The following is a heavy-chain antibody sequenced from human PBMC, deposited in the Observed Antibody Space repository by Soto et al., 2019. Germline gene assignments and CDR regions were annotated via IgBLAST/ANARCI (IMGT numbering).Heavy chain of an antibody. D-gene: IGHD3-22*01. Sequence: LRLSCAASGFTLSSYSMNWVRQAPGKGLEWVSSISSSSSYIYYADSVKGRFTISRDNAKNSLYLQMNSLRAEDTAVYYCARDFKDSSGYYYDAFDIWGQGTMVTVSS. J-gene: IGHJ3*02. CDR1: GFTLSSYS. CDR2: ISSSSSYI. CDR3: ARDFKDSSGYYYDAFDI. V-gene: IGHV3-21*01.